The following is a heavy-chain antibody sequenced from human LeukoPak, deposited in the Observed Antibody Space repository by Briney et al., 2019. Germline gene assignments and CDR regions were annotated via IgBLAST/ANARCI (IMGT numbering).Heavy chain of an antibody. Sequence: PSETLSLTCTVSGGSISSGSYYWSWIRQPAGKGLEWIGRIYTSGSTNYNPSLKSRVTISVDTSKNQFSLKLSSVTAADTAVYYCARWVGYGEYFDYWGQGTLVTVSS. CDR3: ARWVGYGEYFDY. CDR1: GGSISSGSYY. V-gene: IGHV4-61*02. D-gene: IGHD4-17*01. CDR2: IYTSGST. J-gene: IGHJ4*02.